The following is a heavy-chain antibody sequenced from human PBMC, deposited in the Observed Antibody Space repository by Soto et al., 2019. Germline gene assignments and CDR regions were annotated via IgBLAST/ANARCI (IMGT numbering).Heavy chain of an antibody. Sequence: GASVKVSCQASGGTFSSYAISWVRQAPGQGLEWMGGIIPIFGTANYAQKFQGRVTITADESTSTAYMELSSLRSGDTAVYYCARTAGYEGLGYYYYGMDVWGQGTTVTVSS. V-gene: IGHV1-69*13. CDR1: GGTFSSYA. D-gene: IGHD3-9*01. J-gene: IGHJ6*02. CDR3: ARTAGYEGLGYYYYGMDV. CDR2: IIPIFGTA.